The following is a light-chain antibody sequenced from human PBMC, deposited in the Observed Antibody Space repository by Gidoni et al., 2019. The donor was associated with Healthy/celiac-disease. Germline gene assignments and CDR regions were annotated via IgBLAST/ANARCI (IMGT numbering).Light chain of an antibody. V-gene: IGLV2-8*01. CDR2: EVS. J-gene: IGLJ2*01. CDR1: SRDVGGYNY. Sequence: QSALTQPPSASGSPGQSVTIPCTGTSRDVGGYNYVSWYQQHPGKAPKLMIYEVSKRPSGLPDRFSGSKSGNTASLTVSGLQAEDEADYYCSSYAGSNVVFGGGTKLTVL. CDR3: SSYAGSNVV.